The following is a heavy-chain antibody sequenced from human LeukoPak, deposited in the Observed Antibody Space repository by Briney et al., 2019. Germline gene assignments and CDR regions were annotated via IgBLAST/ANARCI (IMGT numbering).Heavy chain of an antibody. CDR3: ARNGTEAVASRPNPGDY. V-gene: IGHV3-21*01. CDR2: ISRNSSYI. D-gene: IGHD6-19*01. Sequence: PGGSLRLSCAASGFTFSSYTMNWVRQAPGKGLEWVSSISRNSSYIYYADSVKGRFTISRDNAKNSLYLQMNSLRAEDTAAYYCARNGTEAVASRPNPGDYWGQGTLVTVSS. J-gene: IGHJ4*02. CDR1: GFTFSSYT.